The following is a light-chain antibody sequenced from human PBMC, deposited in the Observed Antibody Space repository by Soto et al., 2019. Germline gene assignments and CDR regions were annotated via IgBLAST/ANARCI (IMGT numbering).Light chain of an antibody. CDR1: QRIDTW. Sequence: DIQMTQSPSILSASVGDRVTITCRASQRIDTWLAWYQQKPGTAPKLLIYKATTLQSGVPSRFSGSGSGTEFTLTISSLQPDDFATYYCQQYSSSATFGQGTKVDIK. V-gene: IGKV1-5*03. CDR3: QQYSSSAT. CDR2: KAT. J-gene: IGKJ1*01.